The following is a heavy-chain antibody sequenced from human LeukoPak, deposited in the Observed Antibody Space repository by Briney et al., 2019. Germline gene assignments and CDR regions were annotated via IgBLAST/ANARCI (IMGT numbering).Heavy chain of an antibody. V-gene: IGHV3-21*01. D-gene: IGHD3-22*01. CDR2: ISSSSSYI. Sequence: GGSLSLSCAASGFTFSSYSMNWVRQAPGKGLEWVSSISSSSSYIYYADSVKGRFTISRDNAKNSLYLQMNSLRAEDTAVYYCARVDSSGYYLVGACDIWGQGTMVTVSS. CDR1: GFTFSSYS. CDR3: ARVDSSGYYLVGACDI. J-gene: IGHJ3*02.